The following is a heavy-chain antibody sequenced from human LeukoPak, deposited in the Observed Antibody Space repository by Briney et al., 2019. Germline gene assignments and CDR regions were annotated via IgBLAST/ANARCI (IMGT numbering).Heavy chain of an antibody. J-gene: IGHJ4*02. CDR3: AREVDGYNYDYFDY. D-gene: IGHD5-24*01. Sequence: GGSLRLSCAASGFTFNSYAMTWVRQAPGKGLEWVSAISGGGVNTYYADSVRGRFTISRDNSKNMLYLQMNSLRAEDTAVYYCAREVDGYNYDYFDYWGQGTLVTVSS. CDR2: ISGGGVNT. V-gene: IGHV3-23*01. CDR1: GFTFNSYA.